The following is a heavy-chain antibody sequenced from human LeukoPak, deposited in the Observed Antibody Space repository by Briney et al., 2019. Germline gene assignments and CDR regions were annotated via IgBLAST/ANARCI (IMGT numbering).Heavy chain of an antibody. CDR1: GYSINNKYY. CDR2: IHHSGTT. Sequence: SETLSLTCTVSGYSINNKYYWDCIRQPPGKGLEFIASIHHSGTTYYNPALKSRVTISVDTSKNQFSLKVNSVTAADTAVYYCARDLMVRGVGGPPVDYWGQGTLVTVSS. J-gene: IGHJ4*02. CDR3: ARDLMVRGVGGPPVDY. D-gene: IGHD3-10*01. V-gene: IGHV4-38-2*02.